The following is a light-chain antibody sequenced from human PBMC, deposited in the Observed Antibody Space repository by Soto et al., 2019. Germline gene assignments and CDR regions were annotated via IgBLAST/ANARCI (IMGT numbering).Light chain of an antibody. CDR2: AAS. CDR3: LQDYNYPWT. V-gene: IGKV1-6*01. J-gene: IGKJ1*01. CDR1: QDISND. Sequence: AIQMTQSPSSLSASVGDRVTITCRASQDISNDLGWYQEKLGQAPKLLIYAASNLQSVVTSRFSGSGSGTDFTLTIRSLQPEDFATYYCLQDYNYPWTFGQGTKVEI.